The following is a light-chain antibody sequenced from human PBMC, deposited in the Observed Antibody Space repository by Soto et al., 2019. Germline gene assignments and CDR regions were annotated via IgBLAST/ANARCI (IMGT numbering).Light chain of an antibody. Sequence: EIVLTQSPGTLSLSPGEIATLSCRASQSVSSSYLAWYQQKPGQAPRLLISGASSRATGSPDRFNGSGSGTDFTLTISRLEPEDFAVYYFQQYGSSPYTFGQGTKLQIK. CDR3: QQYGSSPYT. CDR2: GAS. V-gene: IGKV3-20*01. CDR1: QSVSSSY. J-gene: IGKJ2*01.